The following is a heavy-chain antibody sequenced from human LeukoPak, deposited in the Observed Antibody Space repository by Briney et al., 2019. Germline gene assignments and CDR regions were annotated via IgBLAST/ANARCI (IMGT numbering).Heavy chain of an antibody. J-gene: IGHJ6*04. V-gene: IGHV1-69*13. CDR3: ARDQGIAVAITLSYYYGMDV. D-gene: IGHD6-19*01. Sequence: ASVKVSCKASGGTFSSYAISWVRQAPGQGLEWMGGIIPIFGTANYAQKFQGRVTITADESTSTAYMELSSLRAEDTAVYYCARDQGIAVAITLSYYYGMDVWGKGTTVTVSS. CDR1: GGTFSSYA. CDR2: IIPIFGTA.